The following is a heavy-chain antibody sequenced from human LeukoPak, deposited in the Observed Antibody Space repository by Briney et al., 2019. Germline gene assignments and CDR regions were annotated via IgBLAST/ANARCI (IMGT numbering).Heavy chain of an antibody. J-gene: IGHJ5*02. CDR1: GFTFRNYW. Sequence: GGSLRLSCEVSGFTFRNYWMHWVRQAPGKGLVWVSRISNDGITTTYADSVKGRFTISRDNAKNSLFLHMNSLRAEDTAVYYCAKDGSGGGWKWFDPWGQGTLVTVSS. V-gene: IGHV3-74*03. D-gene: IGHD2-15*01. CDR2: ISNDGITT. CDR3: AKDGSGGGWKWFDP.